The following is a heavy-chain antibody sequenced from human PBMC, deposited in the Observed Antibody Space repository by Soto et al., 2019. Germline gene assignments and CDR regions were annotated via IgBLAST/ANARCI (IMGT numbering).Heavy chain of an antibody. V-gene: IGHV4-39*01. J-gene: IGHJ5*01. D-gene: IGHD1-7*01. Sequence: PSETLSLTCTVSGGSISSSSYYWGWIRQPPGKGLEWIGSIYYSGSTYYNPSLKSRVTISVDTSKNQFSLKLSSVTAADTAVYYCARPRTNYDWFDYWGQGTLVTVSS. CDR3: ARPRTNYDWFDY. CDR2: IYYSGST. CDR1: GGSISSSSYY.